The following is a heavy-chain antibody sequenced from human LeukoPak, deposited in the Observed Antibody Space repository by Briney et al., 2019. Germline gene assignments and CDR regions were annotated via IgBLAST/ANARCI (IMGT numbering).Heavy chain of an antibody. CDR2: ISGSGGST. CDR1: GFTFSSYA. V-gene: IGHV3-23*01. CDR3: AKPPTIHIVVVPALAY. J-gene: IGHJ4*02. D-gene: IGHD2-2*01. Sequence: PGGSLRLSCAASGFTFSSYAMSWVRQAPGKGLEWVSAISGSGGSTYYADSVKGRFTISRDNSKNTLYLQMNSLRAEDTAVYYCAKPPTIHIVVVPALAYWGQGTLVTVSS.